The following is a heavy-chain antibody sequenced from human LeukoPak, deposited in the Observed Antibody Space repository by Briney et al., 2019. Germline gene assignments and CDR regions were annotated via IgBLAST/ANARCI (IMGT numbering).Heavy chain of an antibody. D-gene: IGHD3-10*01. CDR1: DSSISSYY. Sequence: SETLSLTCSVSDSSISSYYWSWIRQPTGKGLEWIGRIYSSESTNYNPSLKSRVTMSVDTSKNQFSLNLSSVTAADTAVYYCARDTGGSGSYAYYGLDVWGQGTTVTVSS. J-gene: IGHJ6*02. CDR2: IYSSEST. CDR3: ARDTGGSGSYAYYGLDV. V-gene: IGHV4-4*07.